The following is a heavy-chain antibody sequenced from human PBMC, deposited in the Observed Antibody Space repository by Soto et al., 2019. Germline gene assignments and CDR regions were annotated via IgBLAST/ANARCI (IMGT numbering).Heavy chain of an antibody. Sequence: QVQLQESGPGLVKPSETLSLTCTVSGASISGFYWSWIRKSAGKGLEWFGRIYATGTTDYNPSLKSRVMMSVDPSKKQFSLKLRSVAAADTAVYYCVRDGTKTLRDWFDPWGQGISVTVSS. J-gene: IGHJ5*02. CDR2: IYATGTT. V-gene: IGHV4-4*07. D-gene: IGHD1-1*01. CDR1: GASISGFY. CDR3: VRDGTKTLRDWFDP.